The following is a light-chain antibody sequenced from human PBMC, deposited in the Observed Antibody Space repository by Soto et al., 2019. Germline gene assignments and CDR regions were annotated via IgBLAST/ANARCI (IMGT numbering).Light chain of an antibody. Sequence: QSVLTQPASVSGSPGQSITISCAGTSSDVGAYIYVSWYQHHPGKAPKVMIYEVTNRPSGVSDRFSGSKSGNTASLTISGLQAEDEADYYCCSYTSSRTYVFGTGIKVTV. J-gene: IGLJ1*01. CDR3: CSYTSSRTYV. CDR1: SSDVGAYIY. CDR2: EVT. V-gene: IGLV2-14*01.